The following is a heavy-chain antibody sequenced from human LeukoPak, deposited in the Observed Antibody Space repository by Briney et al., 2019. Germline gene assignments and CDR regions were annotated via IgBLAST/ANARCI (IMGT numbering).Heavy chain of an antibody. V-gene: IGHV6-1*01. J-gene: IGHJ3*02. CDR3: ARYTSSFDAFDI. Sequence: SQTLSLTCVISGDSVSSNSAGWSWIRQSPARGLEWLARTYYRSTWYNDYAVSVKSRITVNPDTSKNQFSLQLNSVTPEDTAVYYCARYTSSFDAFDIWGQGTMVTVSS. CDR1: GDSVSSNSAG. D-gene: IGHD1-26*01. CDR2: TYYRSTWYN.